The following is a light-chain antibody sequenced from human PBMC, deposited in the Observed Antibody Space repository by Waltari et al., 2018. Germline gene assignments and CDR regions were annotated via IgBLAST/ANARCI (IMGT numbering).Light chain of an antibody. Sequence: IQMTKSPSALSASVGDRVTISCRASQNIYSNLAWYQQKPGKAPKLLIYAASSLQSGIPSRFSGSGSGTDFTLTISSLQPEDSAAYYCQHYYDNPYSFGQGTKVEIK. J-gene: IGKJ2*03. CDR3: QHYYDNPYS. V-gene: IGKV1-6*01. CDR1: QNIYSN. CDR2: AAS.